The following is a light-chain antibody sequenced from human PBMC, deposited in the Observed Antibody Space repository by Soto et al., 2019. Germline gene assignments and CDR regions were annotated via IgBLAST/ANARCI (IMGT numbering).Light chain of an antibody. Sequence: QSVLTQPTSVSGAPGQRVTISCTGSSSNIGAGYDVHWYQQLPGTAPKLLIYGNSNRPSGVPDRFSGSKSGTSASLAITGLQAEDEADYYCQSYDSSLSAGVFGGGTKLTVL. CDR2: GNS. J-gene: IGLJ2*01. CDR1: SSNIGAGYD. CDR3: QSYDSSLSAGV. V-gene: IGLV1-40*01.